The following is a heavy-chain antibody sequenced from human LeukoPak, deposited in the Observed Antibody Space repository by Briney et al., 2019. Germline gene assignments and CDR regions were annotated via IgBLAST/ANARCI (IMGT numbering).Heavy chain of an antibody. D-gene: IGHD5-24*01. CDR1: GFTVSSNY. CDR2: XXSGGST. Sequence: GGSLRLSCAASGFTVSSNYMSWVRQAPGKGLXXXXXXXSGGSTYYADSVKGRFTISRDNSKNTLYLQMNSLRAEDTAVYYCASRRSRDGYNYYYYGMDVWGQGTTVTVSS. V-gene: IGHV3-53*01. J-gene: IGHJ6*02. CDR3: ASRRSRDGYNYYYYGMDV.